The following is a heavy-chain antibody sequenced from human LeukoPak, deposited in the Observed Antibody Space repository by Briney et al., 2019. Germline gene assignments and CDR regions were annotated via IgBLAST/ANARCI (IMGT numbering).Heavy chain of an antibody. J-gene: IGHJ6*03. CDR2: ISAYNGNT. V-gene: IGHV1-18*01. D-gene: IGHD3-10*01. CDR1: GYTFTSYG. Sequence: GASVTVSCTASGYTFTSYGISWVRQAPGQGLEWMGWISAYNGNTNYAQKLQGRVTITTDTSTSTAYMELRSLRSDDTAVYYCARGLYYYGSGSYHYYYYYYYYMDVWGKGTTVTVSS. CDR3: ARGLYYYGSGSYHYYYYYYYYMDV.